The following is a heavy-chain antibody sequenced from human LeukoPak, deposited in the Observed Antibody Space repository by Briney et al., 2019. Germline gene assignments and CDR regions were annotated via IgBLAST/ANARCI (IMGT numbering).Heavy chain of an antibody. CDR2: INPNSGGT. D-gene: IGHD2-2*02. V-gene: IGHV1-2*02. Sequence: ASVKVSCKASGYTFTIYYMHWVRQAPGQGLEWMGWINPNSGGTSYAQRFQGRVTMTRDTSISTTYMELSGLTSDDTAVYYCARNPPYCTSTSCYNDYWGQGTLVTVSS. CDR1: GYTFTIYY. CDR3: ARNPPYCTSTSCYNDY. J-gene: IGHJ4*02.